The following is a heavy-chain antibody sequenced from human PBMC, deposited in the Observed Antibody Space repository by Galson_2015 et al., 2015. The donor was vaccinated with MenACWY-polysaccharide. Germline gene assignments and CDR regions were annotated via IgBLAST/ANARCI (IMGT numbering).Heavy chain of an antibody. V-gene: IGHV4-59*01. CDR1: GGSISSYY. D-gene: IGHD3-3*01. CDR2: IYYSGST. J-gene: IGHJ6*02. Sequence: ETLSLTCTVSGGSISSYYWSWIRQPPGQGLEWIGYIYYSGSTNYNPSLKSRVTISVDTSKNQFSLKLSSVTAADTAVYYCARANYDFWSGYPVMNYGMDVWGQGTTVTVSS. CDR3: ARANYDFWSGYPVMNYGMDV.